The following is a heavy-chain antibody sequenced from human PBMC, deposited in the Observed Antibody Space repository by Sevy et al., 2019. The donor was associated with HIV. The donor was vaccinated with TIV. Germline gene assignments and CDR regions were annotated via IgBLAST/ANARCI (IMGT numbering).Heavy chain of an antibody. CDR3: ARHHYHYDSSGYPLGGAFDI. CDR2: IYYSGST. Sequence: SETLSLTCTVSGGSISSGDYYWSWIRQPPGKGLEWIGYIYYSGSTYYNPSLKSRVTISVDTSKNQFSLKLRSVTAAETAVYYCARHHYHYDSSGYPLGGAFDIWGQGTMVTVSS. V-gene: IGHV4-30-4*01. J-gene: IGHJ3*02. CDR1: GGSISSGDYY. D-gene: IGHD3-22*01.